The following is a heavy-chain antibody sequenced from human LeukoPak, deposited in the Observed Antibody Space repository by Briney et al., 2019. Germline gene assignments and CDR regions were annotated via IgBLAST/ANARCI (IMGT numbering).Heavy chain of an antibody. V-gene: IGHV4-38-2*02. CDR1: GYSITSGYY. J-gene: IGHJ5*02. CDR3: ARGGKWYSSSNNWFDP. D-gene: IGHD6-6*01. CDR2: IYHSGST. Sequence: SETLSLTCTVSGYSITSGYYWGWIRQPPGKGLEWIGNIYHSGSTYYNPSLKSRVTISVDTSKNQFSLKLSSVTAADTAVYYCARGGKWYSSSNNWFDPWGQGTLVTVSS.